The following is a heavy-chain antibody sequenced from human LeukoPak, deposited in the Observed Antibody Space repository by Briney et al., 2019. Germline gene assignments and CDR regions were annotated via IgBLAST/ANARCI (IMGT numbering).Heavy chain of an antibody. D-gene: IGHD2-15*01. J-gene: IGHJ5*02. CDR3: ARDLTDIVVVVAATGPGGFDP. CDR1: GFTFSSYS. CDR2: ISSSSSYI. Sequence: GGSLRLSCAASGFTFSSYSMNWVRQAPGKGLEWVSSISSSSSYIYYADSVKGRFTISRDNAKNSLYLQMNSPRAEDTAVYYCARDLTDIVVVVAATGPGGFDPWGQGTLVTVSS. V-gene: IGHV3-21*01.